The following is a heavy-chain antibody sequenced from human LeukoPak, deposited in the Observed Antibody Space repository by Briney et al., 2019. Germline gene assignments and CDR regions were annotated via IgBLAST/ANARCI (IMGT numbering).Heavy chain of an antibody. D-gene: IGHD3-9*01. CDR3: ARHVYYDILN. V-gene: IGHV4-59*05. Sequence: SETLSLTCTVSGGSISSYYWSWIRQPPGKGLEWIGSIYYSGSTYYNPSLKSRVTISVDTSKNQFSLKLSSVTAADTAVYYCARHVYYDILNWGQGTLVTVSS. CDR1: GGSISSYY. J-gene: IGHJ4*02. CDR2: IYYSGST.